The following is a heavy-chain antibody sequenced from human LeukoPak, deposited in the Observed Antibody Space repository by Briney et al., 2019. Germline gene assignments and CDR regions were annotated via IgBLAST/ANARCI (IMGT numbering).Heavy chain of an antibody. D-gene: IGHD2-2*01. CDR1: GYTFTSYY. Sequence: ASVKVSCKASGYTFTSYYMHWVRQAPGQGLEWTGIINPSGGSTSYAQKFQGRVTMTRDTSTSTVYMELSSLRSEDTAVYYCALVVPAAGNWFDPWGQGTLVTVSS. V-gene: IGHV1-46*01. CDR2: INPSGGST. CDR3: ALVVPAAGNWFDP. J-gene: IGHJ5*02.